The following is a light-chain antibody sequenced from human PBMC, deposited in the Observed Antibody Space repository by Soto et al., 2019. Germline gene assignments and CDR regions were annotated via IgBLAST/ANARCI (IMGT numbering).Light chain of an antibody. Sequence: ILMTQSPATLSVSPGERATLSCRASQSVSNNLAWYQQKPGQAPRLLIYDASTRATGIPARFSGSGSGKEFTLTISVLQSEDFAVYYCQQYNNWPPLTFGQGTKVEIK. CDR1: QSVSNN. CDR2: DAS. J-gene: IGKJ1*01. CDR3: QQYNNWPPLT. V-gene: IGKV3-15*01.